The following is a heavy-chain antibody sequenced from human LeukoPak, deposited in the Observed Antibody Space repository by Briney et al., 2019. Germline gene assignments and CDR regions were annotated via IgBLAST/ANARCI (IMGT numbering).Heavy chain of an antibody. V-gene: IGHV1-8*01. CDR3: AVYYYGSGSYKFDY. J-gene: IGHJ4*02. CDR1: GSTFTSYD. CDR2: MNPNSGNT. D-gene: IGHD3-10*01. Sequence: ASVKLSCKASGSTFTSYDNNWMRHPPGPGLELMGRMNPNSGNTGYAQKFQGRVTMTRNTSISTAYLELSSLRSEDTAVYYCAVYYYGSGSYKFDYWGQGTLVTVSS.